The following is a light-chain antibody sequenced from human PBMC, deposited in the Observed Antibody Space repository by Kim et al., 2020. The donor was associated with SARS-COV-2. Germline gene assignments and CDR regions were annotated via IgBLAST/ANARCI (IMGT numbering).Light chain of an antibody. CDR2: GAS. CDR1: QSVDSY. V-gene: IGKV3-15*01. CDR3: QQYRNWPPLT. Sequence: EIVMTQSPATLSVSPGERATLSCRASQSVDSYLAWYQHKPGQAPRLLIFGASTRATGIPARFSGSGSGTEFTLTISSLQSEDFAVYYCQQYRNWPPLTFGGGTKLEI. J-gene: IGKJ4*01.